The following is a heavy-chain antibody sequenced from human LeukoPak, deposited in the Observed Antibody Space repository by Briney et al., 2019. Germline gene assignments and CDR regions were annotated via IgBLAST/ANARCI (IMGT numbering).Heavy chain of an antibody. Sequence: PSETLSLTCTVSGGSISSYYWSWIRQPAGKGLEWIGRIYSSGSSNYNPSLKTRVTMSVDTSTNLFSLKLSSVTAADTAVYYCARAVGIVVVPAAPDAFDIWGQGTMVTVSS. D-gene: IGHD2-2*03. CDR2: IYSSGSS. CDR1: GGSISSYY. CDR3: ARAVGIVVVPAAPDAFDI. V-gene: IGHV4-4*07. J-gene: IGHJ3*02.